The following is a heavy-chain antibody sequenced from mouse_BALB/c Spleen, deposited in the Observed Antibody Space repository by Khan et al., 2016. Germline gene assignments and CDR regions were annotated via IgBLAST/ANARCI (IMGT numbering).Heavy chain of an antibody. J-gene: IGHJ4*01. CDR2: ISSGGST. V-gene: IGHV5-6-5*01. D-gene: IGHD2-2*01. Sequence: ELVESGGGLVKPGGSLKLSCAASGFTFSNYAMSWVRQTPEKRLEWVASISSGGSTYYPDSVKGRFTISRDNARNILYLQMSSLRSEDTAMYYCARGMSGYPYYAMDYWGQGTSVTVSS. CDR1: GFTFSNYA. CDR3: ARGMSGYPYYAMDY.